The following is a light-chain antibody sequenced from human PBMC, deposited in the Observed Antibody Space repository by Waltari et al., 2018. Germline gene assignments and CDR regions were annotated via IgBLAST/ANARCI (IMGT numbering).Light chain of an antibody. CDR2: KAS. CDR1: QSITNW. V-gene: IGKV1-5*03. J-gene: IGKJ1*01. CDR3: QQYDNYWT. Sequence: DIQMTQSPSTLSASVGDRVTITCRASQSITNWLPWYQQKPGKAPKLLIYKASNLESGVPSRFSGSGSGTEFTLTISSLQPDDFATYYCQQYDNYWTFGQGTKVEIK.